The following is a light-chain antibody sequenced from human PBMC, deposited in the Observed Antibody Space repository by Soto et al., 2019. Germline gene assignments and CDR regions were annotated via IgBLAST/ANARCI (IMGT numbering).Light chain of an antibody. CDR2: GAS. J-gene: IGKJ2*01. CDR3: QQYNDWPQGT. Sequence: EIVMTQSPATLSVSPGERATLSCRASQSVGSRIAWYQQKPGQAPRLLIYGASTRATGIPARFSGGGSGTEFSLTISSLQSEDFAVYHCQQYNDWPQGTFGQGTKLEIK. V-gene: IGKV3-15*01. CDR1: QSVGSR.